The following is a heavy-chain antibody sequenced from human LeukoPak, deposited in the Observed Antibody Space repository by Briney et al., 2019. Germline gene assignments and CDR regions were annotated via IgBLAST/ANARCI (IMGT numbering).Heavy chain of an antibody. CDR3: ARGSSDSARRRGYDILTGYMTS. V-gene: IGHV4-59*12. J-gene: IGHJ5*02. Sequence: SETLSLTCTVSGGSISSYYWSWIRQPPGKGLEWIGYIYYSGSTNYNPSLKSRVTISVDTSKNRFSLKLSSVTAADTAVYYCARGSSDSARRRGYDILTGYMTSWGQGTLVTVSS. CDR1: GGSISSYY. D-gene: IGHD3-9*01. CDR2: IYYSGST.